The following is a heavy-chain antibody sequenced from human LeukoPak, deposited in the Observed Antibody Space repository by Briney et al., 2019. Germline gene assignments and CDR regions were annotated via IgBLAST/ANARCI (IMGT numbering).Heavy chain of an antibody. CDR1: GGSISSGGYY. Sequence: SETLSLTCTVSGGSISSGGYYWSWIRQPPGKGLEWIGEINHSGSTNYNPSLKSRVTISVDTSKNQFSLKLSSVTAADTAVYYCARGRVFDYWGQGTLVTVSS. CDR2: INHSGST. V-gene: IGHV4-39*07. D-gene: IGHD3-10*01. J-gene: IGHJ4*02. CDR3: ARGRVFDY.